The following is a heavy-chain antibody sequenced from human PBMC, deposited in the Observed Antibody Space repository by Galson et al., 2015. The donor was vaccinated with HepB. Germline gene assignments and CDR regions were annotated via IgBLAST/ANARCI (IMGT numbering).Heavy chain of an antibody. V-gene: IGHV6-1*01. D-gene: IGHD6-19*01. J-gene: IGHJ4*02. CDR2: TYYRSKWYY. CDR1: GDSVSSHSAA. Sequence: CAISGDSVSSHSAAWNWIRQSPSRGLEWLGRTYYRSKWYYNYAVSVKSRITINADTAKNQFSLHLNYVTPEDTAVYYCARGSYGSGLSWGQGTLVTVSS. CDR3: ARGSYGSGLS.